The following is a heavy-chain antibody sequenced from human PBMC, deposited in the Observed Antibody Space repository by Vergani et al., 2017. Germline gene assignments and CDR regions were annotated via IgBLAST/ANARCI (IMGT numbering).Heavy chain of an antibody. V-gene: IGHV3-49*04. CDR2: IRSKAYGGTT. Sequence: EVQLVESGGGLVQPGRSLRLSCTASGFTFGDYAMSWVRQAPGKGLEWVGFIRSKAYGGTTEYAASVKGRFTISRDDSKSIAYLQMNSLKTEDTAVYYCTRARYGGYIFHYWGQGTLVTVSS. D-gene: IGHD5-12*01. CDR3: TRARYGGYIFHY. CDR1: GFTFGDYA. J-gene: IGHJ4*02.